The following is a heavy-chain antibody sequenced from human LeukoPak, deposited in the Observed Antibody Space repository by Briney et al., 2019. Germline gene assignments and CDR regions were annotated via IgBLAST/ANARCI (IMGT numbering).Heavy chain of an antibody. Sequence: ASVKVSCKASGGTFSSYAISWVRQAPGQGLEWMGGIIPILGTANYAQKFQGRVTITADESTSTAYMELSSLRSEDTAVYYCVREMATITYAFDIWGQGTMVTVSS. CDR3: VREMATITYAFDI. J-gene: IGHJ3*02. CDR1: GGTFSSYA. D-gene: IGHD5-24*01. CDR2: IIPILGTA. V-gene: IGHV1-69*13.